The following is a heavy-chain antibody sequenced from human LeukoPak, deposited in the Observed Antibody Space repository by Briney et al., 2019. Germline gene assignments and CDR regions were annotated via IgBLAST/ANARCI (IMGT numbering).Heavy chain of an antibody. Sequence: SETLSLTCAVYGGSFSGYYWSWIRQPPGKGLEWIEEINHSGSTNYNPSLKSRVTISGDMSKNQFSLNLSSVTAADTAVYYCTREVRSAWASFDPWGQGTLVIVSS. V-gene: IGHV4-34*01. CDR2: INHSGST. CDR1: GGSFSGYY. D-gene: IGHD1-26*01. J-gene: IGHJ5*02. CDR3: TREVRSAWASFDP.